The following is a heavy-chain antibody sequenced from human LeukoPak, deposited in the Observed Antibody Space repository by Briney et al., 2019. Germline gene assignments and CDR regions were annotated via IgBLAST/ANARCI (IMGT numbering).Heavy chain of an antibody. CDR1: GFTFDDYA. V-gene: IGHV3-43*02. J-gene: IGHJ4*02. D-gene: IGHD6-13*01. CDR2: ISGDGGRI. CDR3: ARGYSSSWLGYFDY. Sequence: PGGSLRLSCAASGFTFDDYAMHWVRQVPGKGLEWVSFISGDGGRIYYADSGKGRFTISRDTSKNTVYLQMNSLGTEDTAFYYCARGYSSSWLGYFDYWGQGTLVTVSS.